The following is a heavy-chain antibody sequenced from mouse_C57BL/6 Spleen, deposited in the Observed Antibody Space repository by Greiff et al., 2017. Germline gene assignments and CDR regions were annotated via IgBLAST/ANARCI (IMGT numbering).Heavy chain of an antibody. J-gene: IGHJ3*01. V-gene: IGHV1-23*01. CDR2: INPSNGGT. CDR1: GYTFTDYE. CDR3: ARHYYGSSYVPFAY. D-gene: IGHD1-1*01. Sequence: QVQLQQSGAELVRPGASVKLSCKASGYTFTDYEMHCVKQTPVHGLEWIGAINPSNGGTNYNEKFKSKATLTVAKSSSTAYMQLSSLTSEDSEVYSGARHYYGSSYVPFAYWGQGTLVTVSA.